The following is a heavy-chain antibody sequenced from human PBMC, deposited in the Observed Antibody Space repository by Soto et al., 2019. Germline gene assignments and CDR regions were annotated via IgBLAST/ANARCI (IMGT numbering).Heavy chain of an antibody. CDR1: GGTFNSHT. Sequence: QVQLVQSGAEVKKPGSSVKVSCRASGGTFNSHTISWVRQAPGQGLEWMGGIMPMFGVTNYARKFQGRLTRTANESTTKAYMEVSSLTSDDTAVYYCAGEGVTSSMSLPWMGYHYYGLDVWGQGTTVIVSS. CDR2: IMPMFGVT. CDR3: AGEGVTSSMSLPWMGYHYYGLDV. D-gene: IGHD2-2*01. V-gene: IGHV1-69*12. J-gene: IGHJ6*02.